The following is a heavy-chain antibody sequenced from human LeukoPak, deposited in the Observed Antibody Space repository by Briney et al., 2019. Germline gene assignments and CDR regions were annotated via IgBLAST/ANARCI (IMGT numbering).Heavy chain of an antibody. CDR2: IYYRGST. V-gene: IGHV4-39*01. Sequence: SETLSLTCTVSGGSISSSSKYWGWLRQSPGKGLEWIGSIYYRGSTYYNPPLKSRVTISVDTSKNQFSLKLSSVTAADTAVYYCARRPLDSGSYDYWGQGTLVTVSS. J-gene: IGHJ4*02. CDR3: ARRPLDSGSYDY. CDR1: GGSISSSSKY. D-gene: IGHD1-26*01.